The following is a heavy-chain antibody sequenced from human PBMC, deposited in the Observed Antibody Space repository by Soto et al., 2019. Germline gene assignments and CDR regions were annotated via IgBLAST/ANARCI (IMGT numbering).Heavy chain of an antibody. CDR2: IYPDDSDT. J-gene: IGHJ6*02. V-gene: IGHV5-51*01. D-gene: IGHD1-26*01. CDR3: ARHLRPRGIYSYHLHGMDV. CDR1: GYSFTSYW. Sequence: GESLKISCKGSGYSFTSYWIGWVRQMPGKGLEWMGVIYPDDSDTRYSPSFQGQVTISADKSISTAYLQWSSLKASDTAMYYCARHLRPRGIYSYHLHGMDVVGPGTSVTVSS.